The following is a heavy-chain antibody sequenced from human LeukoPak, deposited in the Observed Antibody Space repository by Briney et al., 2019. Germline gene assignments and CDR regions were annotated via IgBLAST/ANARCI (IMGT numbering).Heavy chain of an antibody. CDR2: IYHSGST. V-gene: IGHV4-30-2*01. J-gene: IGHJ5*02. CDR3: AREPAAPGGGFDP. D-gene: IGHD2-2*01. CDR1: GGSISSGGYS. Sequence: PSQTLSLTCAVSGGSISSGGYSWSWIRHPPGKGLEWIGYIYHSGSTYYNPSLKSRVTISVDRSKNQFSLKLSSVTAADTAVYYCAREPAAPGGGFDPWGQGTLVTVSS.